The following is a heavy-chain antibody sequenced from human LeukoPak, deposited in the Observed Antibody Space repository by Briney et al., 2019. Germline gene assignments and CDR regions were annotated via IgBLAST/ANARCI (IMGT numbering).Heavy chain of an antibody. Sequence: SVKVSCKAYGYTFTSYYMHWVRQAPGQGLEWMGIINPSGGSTSYAQKFQGRVTMTRDTSTSTVYMELSSLRSEDTAVYYCARGQNYDYVWGQNPIDYWGQGTLVTVSS. V-gene: IGHV1-46*01. D-gene: IGHD3-16*01. CDR3: ARGQNYDYVWGQNPIDY. CDR1: GYTFTSYY. J-gene: IGHJ4*02. CDR2: INPSGGST.